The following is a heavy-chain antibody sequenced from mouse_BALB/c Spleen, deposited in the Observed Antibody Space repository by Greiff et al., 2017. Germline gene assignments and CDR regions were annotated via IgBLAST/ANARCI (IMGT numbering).Heavy chain of an antibody. D-gene: IGHD1-1*01. V-gene: IGHV1-15*01. CDR2: IDPETGGT. CDR3: TRDFTVPRY. J-gene: IGHJ2*01. Sequence: QVQLQQSGAELVRPGASVTLSCKASGYTFTDYEMHWVRQTPVHGLEWIGAIDPETGGTAYNQKFKGKATLTADKSSSTAYMELRSLTSEDSAVYYCTRDFTVPRYWGQGTTLTVSS. CDR1: GYTFTDYE.